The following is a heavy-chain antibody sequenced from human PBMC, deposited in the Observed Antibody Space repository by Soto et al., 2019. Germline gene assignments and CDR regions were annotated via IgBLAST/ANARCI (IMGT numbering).Heavy chain of an antibody. J-gene: IGHJ1*01. CDR2: IYYSGST. D-gene: IGHD6-13*01. CDR1: GGSISSDCYY. CDR3: ARSITAAGTGYFQH. Sequence: SETLSLTCTVSGGSISSDCYYWSWIRQHPGKGLEWIGYIYYSGSTYYNPSLKSRVTISVDTSTNQVSLKLSSVTAADTAVYYCARSITAAGTGYFQHWGQGTLVTVSS. V-gene: IGHV4-31*03.